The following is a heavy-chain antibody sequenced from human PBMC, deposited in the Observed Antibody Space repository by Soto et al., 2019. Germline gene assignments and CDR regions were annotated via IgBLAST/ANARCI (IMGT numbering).Heavy chain of an antibody. J-gene: IGHJ4*02. CDR2: IYYSGRT. CDR1: GGSISSYY. CDR3: ARHTPHTAMVWNYFDY. Sequence: QVQLQESGPGLVKPSETLSLTCTVSGGSISSYYWSWIRQPPGKGLEWIGYIYYSGRTNYNPSLTSRVPISVDPSKNQFSLKLSSVTAADTAVYYCARHTPHTAMVWNYFDYWGQGTLVTVSS. D-gene: IGHD5-18*01. V-gene: IGHV4-59*08.